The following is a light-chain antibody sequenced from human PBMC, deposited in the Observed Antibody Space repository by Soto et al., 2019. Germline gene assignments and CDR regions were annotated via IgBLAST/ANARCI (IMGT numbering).Light chain of an antibody. CDR2: GNN. Sequence: QSVLTQPPSVSGAPGQRVTISCTGSSSNIGAGYDVHWYQHLPGTAPKLLIYGNNNRPSGVPDRFSGSKSGTSASLAITGLQAEDEADYYCQSYDTSLGAYVFGSGTKATV. CDR3: QSYDTSLGAYV. CDR1: SSNIGAGYD. V-gene: IGLV1-40*01. J-gene: IGLJ1*01.